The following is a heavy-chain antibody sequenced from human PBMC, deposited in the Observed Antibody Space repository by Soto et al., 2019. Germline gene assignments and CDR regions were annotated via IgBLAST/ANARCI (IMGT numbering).Heavy chain of an antibody. D-gene: IGHD1-26*01. CDR3: ARHPRAPREATHYYYYMDV. CDR1: GYSFTSYW. V-gene: IGHV5-51*01. Sequence: PGESLKISCKGSGYSFTSYWIGWVRQMPGKGLEWMGIIYPGDSDTRYSPSFQGQVTISADKSISTAYLQWSSLKASDTAMYYCARHPRAPREATHYYYYMDVWGKGTTVTVSS. CDR2: IYPGDSDT. J-gene: IGHJ6*03.